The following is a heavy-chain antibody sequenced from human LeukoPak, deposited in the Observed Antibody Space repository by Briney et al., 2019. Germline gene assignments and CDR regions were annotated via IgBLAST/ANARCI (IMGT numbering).Heavy chain of an antibody. V-gene: IGHV4-38-2*02. J-gene: IGHJ4*02. Sequence: SETLSLTCTVSGYSISSGYYWGWIRQPPGKGLEWIGSIYHSGSTYYNPSLKSRVTISVDTSKNQFSLKLSSVTAADTAVYYCARDLSRRRYYYDSSGYDPGYWGQGTLVTVSS. CDR1: GYSISSGYY. D-gene: IGHD3-22*01. CDR2: IYHSGST. CDR3: ARDLSRRRYYYDSSGYDPGY.